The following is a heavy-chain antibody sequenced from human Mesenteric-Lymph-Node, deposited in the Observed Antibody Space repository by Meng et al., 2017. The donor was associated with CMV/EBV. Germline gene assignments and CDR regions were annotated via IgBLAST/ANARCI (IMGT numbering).Heavy chain of an antibody. D-gene: IGHD3-10*01. J-gene: IGHJ6*02. CDR2: ISGSGGST. V-gene: IGHV3-23*01. Sequence: GESLKISCADSRFTFSYYSMNWVRQAPGKGLEWVSAISGSGGSTYYADSVKGRFTISRDNSKNTLYLQMNSLRAEDTAVYYCAKTMVRGVIYYYYGMDVWGQGTTVTVSS. CDR3: AKTMVRGVIYYYYGMDV. CDR1: RFTFSYYS.